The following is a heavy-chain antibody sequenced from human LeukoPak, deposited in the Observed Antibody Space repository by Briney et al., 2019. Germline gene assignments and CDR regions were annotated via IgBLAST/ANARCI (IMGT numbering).Heavy chain of an antibody. CDR3: AKDSSGSYYFLDY. Sequence: PGGSLRLSCAASGFTFSSYGMHWVRQAPGKGLEWVAVISYDGSNKYYADSVKGRFTISRDNSKNTLYLQMNSLRAEDTAVYYCAKDSSGSYYFLDYWGQGTLVTVSS. J-gene: IGHJ4*02. D-gene: IGHD3-10*01. CDR1: GFTFSSYG. V-gene: IGHV3-30*18. CDR2: ISYDGSNK.